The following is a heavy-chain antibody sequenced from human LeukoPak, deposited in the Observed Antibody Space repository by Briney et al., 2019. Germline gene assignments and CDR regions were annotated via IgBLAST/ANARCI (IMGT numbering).Heavy chain of an antibody. D-gene: IGHD2-2*01. CDR2: IYYSGST. Sequence: SETLSLTCTVSCGSISSYYWSWIRQPPGKGLEWIGYIYYSGSTNYNPSLKSRVTISVDTSKNQFSLKLSSVTAADTAVYYCARGGYCSSTSCSFGPWGQGTLVTVSS. CDR1: CGSISSYY. CDR3: ARGGYCSSTSCSFGP. J-gene: IGHJ5*02. V-gene: IGHV4-59*01.